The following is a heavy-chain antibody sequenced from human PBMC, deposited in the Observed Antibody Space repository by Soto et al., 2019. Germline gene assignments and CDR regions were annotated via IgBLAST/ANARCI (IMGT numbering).Heavy chain of an antibody. CDR1: GFTFNSYG. CDR2: ISYDGSNK. V-gene: IGHV3-30*18. Sequence: QVQVVESGGGVVQPGRSLRLSCAASGFTFNSYGFHWVRQAAGKGLEWVAVISYDGSNKKYADSVKGRFTISRENSKNTLYLQMNSLRGEDTAVYYCAKAGYHRWYFYYWGQGTLVTVSS. CDR3: AKAGYHRWYFYY. J-gene: IGHJ4*02. D-gene: IGHD5-18*01.